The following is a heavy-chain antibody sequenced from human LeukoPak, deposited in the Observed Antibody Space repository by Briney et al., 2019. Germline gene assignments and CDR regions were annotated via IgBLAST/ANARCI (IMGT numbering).Heavy chain of an antibody. D-gene: IGHD3-10*01. V-gene: IGHV3-9*01. Sequence: PGGSLRLSCAASGFTFDDYAMHWVRRAPGKGLEWVSGISWNSGVIGYADSVKGRFTISRDNAKNSLYLQMNSLRTEDTALYYCAKDIAVRGVFMVAPGDYWGQGTLVTVSS. CDR1: GFTFDDYA. J-gene: IGHJ4*02. CDR3: AKDIAVRGVFMVAPGDY. CDR2: ISWNSGVI.